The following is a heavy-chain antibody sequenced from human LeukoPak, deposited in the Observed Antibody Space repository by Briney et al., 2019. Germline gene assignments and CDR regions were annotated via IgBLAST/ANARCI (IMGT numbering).Heavy chain of an antibody. CDR1: GYTFTSYY. CDR3: ARDGDRQSQQWLASPSVY. Sequence: VASVKVSCKASGYTFTSYYMHWVRQAPGQGLEWMGIINPSGGDTSFAQKFQGRVTVTRDTSTNTVYMELSSLRSGDTAVYYCARDGDRQSQQWLASPSVYWGQGALVTVSS. D-gene: IGHD6-19*01. J-gene: IGHJ4*02. CDR2: INPSGGDT. V-gene: IGHV1-46*01.